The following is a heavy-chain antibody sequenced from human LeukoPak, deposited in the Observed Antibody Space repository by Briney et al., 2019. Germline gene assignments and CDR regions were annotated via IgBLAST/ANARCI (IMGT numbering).Heavy chain of an antibody. J-gene: IGHJ3*02. CDR2: INPSGGST. D-gene: IGHD3-10*01. CDR1: GYPFSIYY. CDR3: ARVDYGSGSSGAFDI. V-gene: IGHV1-46*04. Sequence: ASVKVSCKSSGYPFSIYYMHWVRQAPGQGLEWMGIINPSGGSTRYAQKLQGRVTLTRDTSTSTVYMEVSSLRSDDTAMYYCARVDYGSGSSGAFDIWGQGTMVTVSS.